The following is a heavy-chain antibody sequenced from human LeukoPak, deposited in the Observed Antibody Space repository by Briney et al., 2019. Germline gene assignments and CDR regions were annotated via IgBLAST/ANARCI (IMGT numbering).Heavy chain of an antibody. CDR2: INHSEST. Sequence: SDTLSLTCAVYGGSFSHYYWRWIRQPPGKGLEWMGEINHSESTNYNPPLKRRVTISVDTSKNQFALRLRSVTDSDTAVHYFPGGVWFDHWGQGTLVTVSS. CDR1: GGSFSHYY. J-gene: IGHJ5*02. V-gene: IGHV4-34*01. CDR3: PGGVWFDH.